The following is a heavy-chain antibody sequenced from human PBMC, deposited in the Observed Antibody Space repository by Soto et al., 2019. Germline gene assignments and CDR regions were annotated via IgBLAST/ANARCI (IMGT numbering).Heavy chain of an antibody. CDR1: GFTFGDYA. Sequence: PGGSLRLSCTASGFTFGDYAMSWVRQAPGKGLEWVGFIRSKAYCGTTEYAASVKGRFTISRDDSNSIAYLQMNSLKTEDTAVYYCTRASYYDFWSGYYTRRDYYYYGMDVWGQGTTVTVSS. J-gene: IGHJ6*02. D-gene: IGHD3-3*01. CDR3: TRASYYDFWSGYYTRRDYYYYGMDV. CDR2: IRSKAYCGTT. V-gene: IGHV3-49*04.